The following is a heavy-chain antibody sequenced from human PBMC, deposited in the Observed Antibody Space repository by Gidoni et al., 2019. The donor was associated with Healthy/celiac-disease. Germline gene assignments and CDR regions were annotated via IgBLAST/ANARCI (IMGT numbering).Heavy chain of an antibody. D-gene: IGHD5-18*01. J-gene: IGHJ4*02. CDR2: ISWNGGSI. CDR3: AKDTNSGYSYGPPLD. Sequence: EVQLVESGGGLVQPGRSLRLSCAASGFTFDDYAMHWVRQAPGKGLEWVSGISWNGGSIGYADSVKGRFTISRDNAKNSLYLQMNSLRAEDTALYYCAKDTNSGYSYGPPLDWGQGTLVTVSS. CDR1: GFTFDDYA. V-gene: IGHV3-9*01.